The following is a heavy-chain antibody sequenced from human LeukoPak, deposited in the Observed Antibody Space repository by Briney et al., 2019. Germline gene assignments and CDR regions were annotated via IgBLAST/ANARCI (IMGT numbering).Heavy chain of an antibody. V-gene: IGHV3-7*03. CDR3: TRVTHYALDI. CDR1: GFTSSTYW. J-gene: IGHJ3*02. CDR2: IKQDGSET. Sequence: GGSLRLSCAASGFTSSTYWMSWVRQAPGKGLEWVASIKQDGSETYYVDSVKGRFTISRDNAKTSLYLQMNSLRAEDTAVYYCTRVTHYALDIWGQGTMVTVSS.